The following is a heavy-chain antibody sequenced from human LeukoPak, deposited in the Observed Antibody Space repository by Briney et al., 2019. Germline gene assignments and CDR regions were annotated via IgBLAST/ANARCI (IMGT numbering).Heavy chain of an antibody. V-gene: IGHV1-46*01. CDR2: INPSGGST. CDR3: AREGQIPPHPNDY. Sequence: PVASVKVSCKASGYTFTSYYIHWVRQAPGQGLEWMGIINPSGGSTNYAQKLQGRVTMTTDTSTSTAYMELRSLRSDDTAVYYCAREGQIPPHPNDYWGQGTLVTVSS. CDR1: GYTFTSYY. J-gene: IGHJ4*02.